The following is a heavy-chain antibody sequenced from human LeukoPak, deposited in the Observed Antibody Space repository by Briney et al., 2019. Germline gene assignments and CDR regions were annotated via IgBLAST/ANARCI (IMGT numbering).Heavy chain of an antibody. CDR1: GFTFSRYW. Sequence: PGGSLRLSCAASGFTFSRYWMGGVRQAPGKGLERVAKIKEDGSEKYYVDSVKGRFTISRDNAENSLYLQMNSLRVEDTAVYYCARRQVWSWGFDYWGQGTLVTVSS. D-gene: IGHD3-10*01. CDR2: IKEDGSEK. V-gene: IGHV3-7*01. CDR3: ARRQVWSWGFDY. J-gene: IGHJ4*02.